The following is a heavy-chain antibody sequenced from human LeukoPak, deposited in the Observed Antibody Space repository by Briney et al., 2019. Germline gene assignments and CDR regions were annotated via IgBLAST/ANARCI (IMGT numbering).Heavy chain of an antibody. CDR2: IHYSGST. V-gene: IGHV4-61*01. Sequence: SETLSLTCTVSGGSISSGSYYWSWIRQPPGKALEWIGFIHYSGSTNYNPSLKSRVTISVDTSKNQFSLKVSSVTAADTAVYYCASCLAPYGSGPEPGFSPYYYMDVWGKGTTVTVSS. D-gene: IGHD3-10*01. J-gene: IGHJ6*03. CDR3: ASCLAPYGSGPEPGFSPYYYMDV. CDR1: GGSISSGSYY.